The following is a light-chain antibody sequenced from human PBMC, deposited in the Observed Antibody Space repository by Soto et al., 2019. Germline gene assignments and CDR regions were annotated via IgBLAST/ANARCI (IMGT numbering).Light chain of an antibody. CDR2: DAS. CDR3: QQRSNWLT. CDR1: QSVSSY. Sequence: EIVMTQSPATLSVSPGERATLPCRASQSVSSYLAWYQQKPGQAPRLLIYDASNRATGIPARFSGSGSGTDFTLTISSLEPEDFAVYYCQQRSNWLTFGGGTKVDIK. V-gene: IGKV3-11*01. J-gene: IGKJ4*01.